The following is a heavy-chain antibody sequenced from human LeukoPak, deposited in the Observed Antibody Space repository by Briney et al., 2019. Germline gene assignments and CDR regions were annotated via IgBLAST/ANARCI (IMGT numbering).Heavy chain of an antibody. D-gene: IGHD2-2*01. V-gene: IGHV3-53*01. CDR2: IYRDGST. CDR3: ARAGGYCSSSSCYYFDS. Sequence: GGSLRFSCAASGFTVSSNYMTWVRQAPGKGLEWVSIIYRDGSTYYADSVKGRFTISRDNSKNTLFLQMNSLKAEDTAVYYCARAGGYCSSSSCYYFDSWGQGTLVNVSS. J-gene: IGHJ4*02. CDR1: GFTVSSNY.